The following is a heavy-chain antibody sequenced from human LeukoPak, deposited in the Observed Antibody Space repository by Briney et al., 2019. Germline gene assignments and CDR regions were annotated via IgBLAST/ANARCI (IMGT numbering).Heavy chain of an antibody. Sequence: SVKVSCKASGGTFSSYAISWVRQAPGQGLEWMGGIIPIFGTANYAQKFQGRATITADESTSTAYMELSSLRSEDTAVYYCARDPLPTYYYENWFDPWGQGTLVTVSS. CDR2: IIPIFGTA. CDR1: GGTFSSYA. J-gene: IGHJ5*02. V-gene: IGHV1-69*01. CDR3: ARDPLPTYYYENWFDP. D-gene: IGHD3-22*01.